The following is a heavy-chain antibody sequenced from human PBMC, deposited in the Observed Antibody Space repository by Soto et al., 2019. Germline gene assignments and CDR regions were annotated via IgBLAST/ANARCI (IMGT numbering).Heavy chain of an antibody. CDR1: GYSITNVNW. Sequence: SETLSLTCAVSGYSITNVNWWAWIRQPPGKGLEWIGYIFHSGATHYNPSLKSRVTMSVDTSKNQFSLKVDSLTAEDTAVYFCARSPYADALDIWGQGTMVTV. D-gene: IGHD2-2*01. CDR3: ARSPYADALDI. CDR2: IFHSGAT. J-gene: IGHJ3*02. V-gene: IGHV4-28*01.